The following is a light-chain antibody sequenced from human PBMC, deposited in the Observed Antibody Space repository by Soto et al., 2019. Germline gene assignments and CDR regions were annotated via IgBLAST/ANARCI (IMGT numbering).Light chain of an antibody. CDR1: PSVPNY. Sequence: EIVLTQSPATLSLSPGERATLSCRASPSVPNYLAWYQQKPGQAPRLLIYGAFNRATGIPARFSGSGSGADFPLTISSLEPEDFAVYCCQQRNIWPPVTFGQGTRLEIK. CDR3: QQRNIWPPVT. CDR2: GAF. J-gene: IGKJ5*01. V-gene: IGKV3-11*01.